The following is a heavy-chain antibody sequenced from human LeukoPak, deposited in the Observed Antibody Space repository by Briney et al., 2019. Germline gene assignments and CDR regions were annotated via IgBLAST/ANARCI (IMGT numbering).Heavy chain of an antibody. CDR1: GASISSHY. CDR3: ARGSTRADDY. CDR2: VRHSESA. J-gene: IGHJ4*02. D-gene: IGHD2/OR15-2a*01. Sequence: SETLSLTCTVSGASISSHYWSWIRQSPTKGLEWIGYVRHSESANYNPSLKGRVAKSVDTVRNQVSLKLTSMTAADTAVYYCARGSTRADDYWGQGILVTVSS. V-gene: IGHV4-59*11.